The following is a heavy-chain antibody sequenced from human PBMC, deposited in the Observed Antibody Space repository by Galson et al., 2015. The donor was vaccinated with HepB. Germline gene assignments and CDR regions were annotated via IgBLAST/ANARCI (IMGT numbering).Heavy chain of an antibody. CDR3: ALGEWDIVVVVAATPVDY. CDR1: GFTFSSYA. Sequence: SLRLSCAASGFTFSSYAMGWVRQAPGKGLEWVSAISGSGGSTYYADSVKGRFTISRDNSKNTLYLQMNSLRADDTAVYYCALGEWDIVVVVAATPVDYWGQGTLVTVSS. V-gene: IGHV3-23*01. J-gene: IGHJ4*02. D-gene: IGHD2-15*01. CDR2: ISGSGGST.